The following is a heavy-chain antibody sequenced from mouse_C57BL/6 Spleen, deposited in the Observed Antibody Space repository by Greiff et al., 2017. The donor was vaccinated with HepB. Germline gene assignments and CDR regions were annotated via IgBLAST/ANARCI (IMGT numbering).Heavy chain of an antibody. CDR3: AKSLYAY. D-gene: IGHD6-1*01. CDR1: GFTFSDYG. J-gene: IGHJ3*01. CDR2: ISSGSSTI. V-gene: IGHV5-17*01. Sequence: EVKLMESGGGLVKPGGSLKLSCAASGFTFSDYGMHWVRQAPEKGLEWVAYISSGSSTIYYADTVKGRFTISRDNAKNTLFLQMTSLRSEDTAMYYCAKSLYAYWGRGTLVTVSA.